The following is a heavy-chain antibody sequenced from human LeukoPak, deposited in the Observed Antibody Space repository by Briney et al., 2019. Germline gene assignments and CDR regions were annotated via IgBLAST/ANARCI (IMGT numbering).Heavy chain of an antibody. Sequence: GGSLILSCAASGFTLSNAWMNWVRQAPGKGLEWVSSISSSSSYIYYADSVKGRFTISRDNAKNSLYLQMNSLRAEDTAVYYCASLAVAVDYWGQGTLVTVSS. J-gene: IGHJ4*02. CDR1: GFTLSNAW. CDR2: ISSSSSYI. D-gene: IGHD6-19*01. CDR3: ASLAVAVDY. V-gene: IGHV3-21*01.